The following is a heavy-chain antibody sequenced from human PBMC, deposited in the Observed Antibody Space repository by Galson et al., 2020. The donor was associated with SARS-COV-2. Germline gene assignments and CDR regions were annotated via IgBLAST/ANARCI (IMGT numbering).Heavy chain of an antibody. CDR1: GFTFSSYD. D-gene: IGHD3-10*01. J-gene: IGHJ6*03. Sequence: GESLKISCAASGFTFSSYDMHWVRQATGKGLEWVSAIGTAGDPYYPGSVKGRFTISRENAKNSLYLQMNSLRAGDTAVYYCARGGRGDPPYYYYCYYMDVWGKGTTVTVSS. V-gene: IGHV3-13*05. CDR3: ARGGRGDPPYYYYCYYMDV. CDR2: IGTAGDP.